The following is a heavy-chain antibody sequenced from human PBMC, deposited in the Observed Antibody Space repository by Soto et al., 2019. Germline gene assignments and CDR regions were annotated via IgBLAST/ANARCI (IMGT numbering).Heavy chain of an antibody. D-gene: IGHD4-17*01. Sequence: PGGSLRLSCAASGFTFSSYWMHWFRQAPGKGLVWVSRINSDGSSTSYADSVKGRFTISRDNAKNTLYLQMNSLRAEDTAVYYCARVYGDSNIDYWGQGTRVTVFS. J-gene: IGHJ4*02. CDR2: INSDGSST. V-gene: IGHV3-74*01. CDR1: GFTFSSYW. CDR3: ARVYGDSNIDY.